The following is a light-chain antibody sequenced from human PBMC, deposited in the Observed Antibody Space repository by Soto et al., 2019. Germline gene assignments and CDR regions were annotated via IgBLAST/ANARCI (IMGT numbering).Light chain of an antibody. J-gene: IGKJ1*01. CDR1: QSISSW. CDR3: QQYNSYRT. CDR2: DAS. Sequence: DIQMTQSPSTXSAXXXXRXXXTXRASQSISSWLAWYQQKPGKAPKLLIYDASSLESGVPSRFSGSGSGTEFTLTISSLQPDDFATYYCQQYNSYRTFCQGT. V-gene: IGKV1-5*01.